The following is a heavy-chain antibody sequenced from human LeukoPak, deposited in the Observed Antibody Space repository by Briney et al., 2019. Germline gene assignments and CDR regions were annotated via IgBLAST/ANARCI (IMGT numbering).Heavy chain of an antibody. J-gene: IGHJ4*02. V-gene: IGHV3-23*01. CDR2: ISGSGGTT. D-gene: IGHD1-26*01. CDR1: GFTFSTYA. CDR3: ATSGSGSYFRYYFDY. Sequence: PGGSLRLSCAASGFTFSTYAMSWVRQAPGKGLEWVSAISGSGGTTYYADSVKGRFTISRDNSKNTLFLQMNSLRAGDTAVYYCATSGSGSYFRYYFDYWGQGTLVTVSS.